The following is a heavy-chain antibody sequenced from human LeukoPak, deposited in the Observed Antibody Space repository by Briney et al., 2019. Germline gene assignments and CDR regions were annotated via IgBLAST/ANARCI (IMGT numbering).Heavy chain of an antibody. CDR1: GFTFSSYG. CDR2: IRNDGTIK. V-gene: IGHV3-30*02. J-gene: IGHJ4*02. Sequence: QPGGSLRLSCAASGFTFSSYGMHWVRQAPGKGLEWVAFIRNDGTIKYYADSVKGRFTISRDNSKSTLYLQMNSLRAEDTAVYYCAKTGSSSWGYFDYWGQGTLVTVSS. D-gene: IGHD6-13*01. CDR3: AKTGSSSWGYFDY.